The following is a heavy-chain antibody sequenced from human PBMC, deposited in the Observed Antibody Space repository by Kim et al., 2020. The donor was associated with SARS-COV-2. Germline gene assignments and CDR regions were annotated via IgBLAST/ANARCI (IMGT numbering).Heavy chain of an antibody. D-gene: IGHD3-16*02. CDR1: GFNFSDHW. CDR3: VSSPGP. J-gene: IGHJ5*02. V-gene: IGHV3-74*01. Sequence: GGSLRLSCTASGFNFSDHWMHWFRQAPGTGPVWVSCIRGDGSTTNYADSVRGRFTVSRDNARNTLYLQMNSLRVEDTAVYYCVSSPGPWGQGTLVTVSS. CDR2: IRGDGSTT.